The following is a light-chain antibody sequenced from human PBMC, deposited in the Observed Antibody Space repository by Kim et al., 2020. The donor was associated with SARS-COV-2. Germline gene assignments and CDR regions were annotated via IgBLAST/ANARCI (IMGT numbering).Light chain of an antibody. CDR1: TGPVTSTHF. CDR3: LLYYSGARV. V-gene: IGLV7-46*01. J-gene: IGLJ3*02. CDR2: DIN. Sequence: QAVVTQEPSLTVSPGGTVTLTCGSSTGPVTSTHFPYWFQQKPGQAPRTLIYDINNKQSWTPARFSGSLLGGKAALTLSGAQPEDEAEYYCLLYYSGARVFGGGTQLTVL.